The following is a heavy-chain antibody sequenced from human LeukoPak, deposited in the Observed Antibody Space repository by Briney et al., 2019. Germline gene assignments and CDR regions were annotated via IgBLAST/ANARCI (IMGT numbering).Heavy chain of an antibody. CDR3: AKGHCGSTICYYHYFMDV. CDR2: ITDTGVKK. CDR1: GFTFSRHG. Sequence: GSLKPSFATSGFTFSRHGMTRVRQAPGEGLEGVPTITDTGVKKYYADSVKGRFAISRDNSKNTLDLQMNSLRAEDTAVYFCAKGHCGSTICYYHYFMDVWGKGTTVTVSS. D-gene: IGHD2-2*01. V-gene: IGHV3-23*01. J-gene: IGHJ6*04.